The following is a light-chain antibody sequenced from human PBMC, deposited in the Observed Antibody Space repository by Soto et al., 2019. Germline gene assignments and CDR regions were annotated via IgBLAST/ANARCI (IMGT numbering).Light chain of an antibody. CDR1: QTVSTW. Sequence: DIQMTQSPSTLSASVGDRITITCRASQTVSTWLAWYQQKPGKAPKLLIYRASSLESGVPSTFSGRGSGTEFTLTISSLQPDDFATYYCQQYHTYWTFGQGTKVEIK. CDR3: QQYHTYWT. CDR2: RAS. J-gene: IGKJ1*01. V-gene: IGKV1-5*03.